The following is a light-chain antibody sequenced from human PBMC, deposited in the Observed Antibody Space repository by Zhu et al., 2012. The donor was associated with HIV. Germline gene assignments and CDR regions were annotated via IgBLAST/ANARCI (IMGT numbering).Light chain of an antibody. CDR2: ASS. J-gene: IGKJ1*01. CDR3: QQYFSLWT. Sequence: DIQMTQSPSSLSTSVGDRVTITCRASQGIRNSLAWYQQKPGKAPKLLLYASSTLESGVPSRFSGRGSGTDYTLTISSLQPEDFATYYCQQYFSLWTFGQGTKVGNQT. V-gene: IGKV1-NL1*01. CDR1: QGIRNS.